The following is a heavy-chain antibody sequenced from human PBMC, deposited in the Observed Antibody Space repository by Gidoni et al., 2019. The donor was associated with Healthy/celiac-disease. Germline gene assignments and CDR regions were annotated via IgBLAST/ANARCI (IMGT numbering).Heavy chain of an antibody. CDR3: ARVGATGGDFDY. CDR1: GYTFTRYA. V-gene: IGHV7-4-1*02. J-gene: IGHJ4*02. Sequence: QVQLVQSGSELTKPGASVKVSCNASGYTFTRYAMNWVRQAPGQGLEWMGWINTNTGNPTYAQGFTGRFVFSLDNSVSTAYLQISSLKAEDTAVYYCARVGATGGDFDYWGQGTLVTVSS. CDR2: INTNTGNP. D-gene: IGHD5-12*01.